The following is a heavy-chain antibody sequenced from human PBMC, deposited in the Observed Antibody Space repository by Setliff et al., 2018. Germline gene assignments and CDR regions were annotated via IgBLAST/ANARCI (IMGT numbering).Heavy chain of an antibody. J-gene: IGHJ3*01. CDR1: GGSISSSLYY. CDR2: ILYSGGA. D-gene: IGHD1-1*01. V-gene: IGHV4-39*07. CDR3: ATSYLTLEAAFDV. Sequence: PSKTLSLPCTVSGGSISSSLYYWAFIRHPPGKGLEWIGSILYSGGAHSNPSLNSRVSISVDTSKNQFSLRLRSVTAADTAFYYCATSYLTLEAAFDVWVKGQWSPSPQ.